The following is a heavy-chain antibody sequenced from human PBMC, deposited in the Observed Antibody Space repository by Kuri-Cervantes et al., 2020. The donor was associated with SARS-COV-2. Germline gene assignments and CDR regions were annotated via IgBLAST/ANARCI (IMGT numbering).Heavy chain of an antibody. Sequence: SETLSLTCAVSGHSISSGYYWGWIRQSPGKGLEWIGSLYRSGSTYYNPSLKSRVTISVDTSKNQFSLKLSSVTAADTAVYYCARGLLSYYDSSGYYLNWGQGTLVTVSS. CDR2: LYRSGST. V-gene: IGHV4-38-2*01. CDR1: GHSISSGYY. CDR3: ARGLLSYYDSSGYYLN. D-gene: IGHD3-22*01. J-gene: IGHJ1*01.